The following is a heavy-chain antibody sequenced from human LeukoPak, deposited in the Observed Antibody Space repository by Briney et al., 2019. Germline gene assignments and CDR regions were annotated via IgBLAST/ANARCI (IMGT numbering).Heavy chain of an antibody. CDR2: VNSNGRSA. Sequence: GGSLRLSCAVSGFNFDDYGMTWVRQIPGKGLEWVAGVNSNGRSAGYAASVRGRFTISRDNAKNSLYLEMGSLRLEDTAFYFCTRGYSTRHFPFDSWGQGTLVTVSS. CDR3: TRGYSTRHFPFDS. CDR1: GFNFDDYG. V-gene: IGHV3-20*04. J-gene: IGHJ4*02. D-gene: IGHD5-12*01.